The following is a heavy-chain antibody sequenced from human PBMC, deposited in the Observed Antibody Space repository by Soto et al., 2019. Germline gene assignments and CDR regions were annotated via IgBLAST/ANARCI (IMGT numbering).Heavy chain of an antibody. V-gene: IGHV4-34*01. Sequence: QVQLQQWGAGLLKASETLSLTCAVYGGSLNDNYWTWIRQPPGKGLEWIGEINHSGSTNYNPSLKSRVPISVDTSKNHFSLKLNSVTAADTAVYYCATYSTFDYWGQGTLVTVSS. D-gene: IGHD6-13*01. J-gene: IGHJ4*02. CDR1: GGSLNDNY. CDR3: ATYSTFDY. CDR2: INHSGST.